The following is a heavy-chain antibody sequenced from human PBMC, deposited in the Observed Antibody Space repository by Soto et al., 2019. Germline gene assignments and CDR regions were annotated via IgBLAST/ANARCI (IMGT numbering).Heavy chain of an antibody. CDR1: GGSINNHY. CDR2: IYYTGST. CDR3: ARATWYSEY. V-gene: IGHV4-59*11. J-gene: IGHJ4*02. D-gene: IGHD1-26*01. Sequence: QVHLQESGPGLVKPSETLSLTCTVSGGSINNHYWSWIRQAPGKGLEWIGYIYYTGSTNYNPSLKSRGPMSVDTSKNQFSLNLTSLTAADTAIYYCARATWYSEYWGQGTLVTVSS.